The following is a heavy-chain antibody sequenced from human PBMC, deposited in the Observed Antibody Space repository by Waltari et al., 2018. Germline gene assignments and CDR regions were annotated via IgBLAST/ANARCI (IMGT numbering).Heavy chain of an antibody. CDR3: ATIGEVAAAEPAPFDY. V-gene: IGHV1-69-2*01. Sequence: EVQLVQSGAEVKKPGATVKISCKASGYTFTDYYMHWVQQAPGKGLEWMGRVDPEDGETIDAEKFQGRVTITADTSTDTAYMELSSLRSEDTAVYYCATIGEVAAAEPAPFDYWGQGTLVTVSS. D-gene: IGHD6-13*01. J-gene: IGHJ4*02. CDR2: VDPEDGET. CDR1: GYTFTDYY.